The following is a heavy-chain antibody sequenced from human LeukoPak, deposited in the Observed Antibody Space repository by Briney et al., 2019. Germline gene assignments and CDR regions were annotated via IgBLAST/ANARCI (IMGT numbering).Heavy chain of an antibody. CDR3: ARDRKFCSGGSCYSKGFDC. Sequence: PSETLSLTCTVSGGSISSGGYYWSWIRQHPGKGLEWIGSIYYSGSTFYNPSLKSRITISVETSKNQFSLKLNSAAAADTAVYYCARDRKFCSGGSCYSKGFDCWGQGTLVTVSS. V-gene: IGHV4-31*03. J-gene: IGHJ4*02. CDR2: IYYSGST. CDR1: GGSISSGGYY. D-gene: IGHD2-15*01.